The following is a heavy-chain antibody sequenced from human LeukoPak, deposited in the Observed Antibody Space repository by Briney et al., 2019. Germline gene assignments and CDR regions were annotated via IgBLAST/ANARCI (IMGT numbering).Heavy chain of an antibody. J-gene: IGHJ4*02. D-gene: IGHD6-19*01. CDR1: RFTFSNYA. V-gene: IGHV3-30-3*01. CDR2: MSYDGANE. CDR3: ARDQGSAAVARTALDY. Sequence: GGSLRLSCAASRFTFSNYAMHWARQTPGKGLEWVAVMSYDGANEYYADSVKGRFTISRDNSKNTLYLQMNSLRADDTAVYYCARDQGSAAVARTALDYWGQGTLVTVSS.